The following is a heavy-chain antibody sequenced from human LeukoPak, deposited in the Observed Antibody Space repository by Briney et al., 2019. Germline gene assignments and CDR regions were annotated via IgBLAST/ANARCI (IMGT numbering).Heavy chain of an antibody. Sequence: PSETLSLTCTVSGGSISSSSYYWGWIRQPRGKGLEWIGSIYYSGSTYYNPSLKSRVTISVDTSKNQFSLKLSSVTAADTAVYYCARGGQGSLGYWGQGTLVTVSS. CDR2: IYYSGST. CDR3: ARGGQGSLGY. CDR1: GGSISSSSYY. V-gene: IGHV4-39*01. D-gene: IGHD3-3*01. J-gene: IGHJ4*02.